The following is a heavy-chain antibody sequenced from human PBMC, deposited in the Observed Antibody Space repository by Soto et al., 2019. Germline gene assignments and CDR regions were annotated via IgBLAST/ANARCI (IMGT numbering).Heavy chain of an antibody. CDR1: RYTFTSYG. V-gene: IGHV1-18*01. CDR3: ARDRGYSAYYDRKYYFDY. Sequence: AASVKVSCKPSRYTFTSYGISWVRQAPGQGLEWMGWISAYNGNTNYAQKLQGRVTMTTDTSTSTAYMELRSLRCDDTAVYYCARDRGYSAYYDRKYYFDYWGQGTLVTV. D-gene: IGHD5-12*01. CDR2: ISAYNGNT. J-gene: IGHJ4*02.